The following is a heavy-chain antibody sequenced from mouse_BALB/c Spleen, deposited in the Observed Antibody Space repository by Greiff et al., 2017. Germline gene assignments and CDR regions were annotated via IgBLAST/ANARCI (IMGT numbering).Heavy chain of an antibody. D-gene: IGHD2-1*01. CDR3: ARYGNPYYAMDY. J-gene: IGHJ4*01. Sequence: EVMLVESGGGLVKPGGSLKLSCAASGFTFSSYTMSWVRQTPEKRLEWVATISSGGGNTYYPDSVKGRFTISRDNAKNNLYLQMSSLRSEDTALYYCARYGNPYYAMDYWGQGTSVTVSS. CDR1: GFTFSSYT. V-gene: IGHV5-9*03. CDR2: ISSGGGNT.